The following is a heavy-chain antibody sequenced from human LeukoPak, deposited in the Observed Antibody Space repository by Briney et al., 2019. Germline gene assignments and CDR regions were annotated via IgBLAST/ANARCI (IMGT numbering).Heavy chain of an antibody. CDR2: ISGSGGST. Sequence: GGSLRLSCAASGFTFSSYAMSWVRQAPGKGLEWVSVISGSGGSTYYADSVKGRFIISRDNSKNTLYLRMNSLRAEDTAVYYCAKDYSGFSSGYYFDYWGQGTLVTVSS. CDR3: AKDYSGFSSGYYFDY. V-gene: IGHV3-23*01. CDR1: GFTFSSYA. J-gene: IGHJ4*02. D-gene: IGHD1-26*01.